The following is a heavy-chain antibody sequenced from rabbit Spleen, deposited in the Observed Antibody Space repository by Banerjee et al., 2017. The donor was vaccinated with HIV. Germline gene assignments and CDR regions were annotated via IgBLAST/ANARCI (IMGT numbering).Heavy chain of an antibody. CDR3: ARETSSGWGVVSFYFNL. J-gene: IGHJ4*01. CDR2: IYAGSSTST. V-gene: IGHV1S45*01. D-gene: IGHD4-1*01. CDR1: GFSFSDRDV. Sequence: QEQLVESGGGLVKPGGSLTLTCKASGFSFSDRDVMCWVRQAPGKGLEWIACIYAGSSTSTYYATWAKGRFTISKTSSTTVTLQMTSLTAADTATYFCARETSSGWGVVSFYFNLWGQGTLVTVS.